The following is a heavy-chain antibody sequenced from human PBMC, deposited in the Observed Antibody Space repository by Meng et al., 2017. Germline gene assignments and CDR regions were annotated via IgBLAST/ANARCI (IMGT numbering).Heavy chain of an antibody. Sequence: VQVVGPGGDVVPPGRSLTLSCAASGFIFSNYEMHWVRQAPGKGLEWVACITKDGSRKYYLGSVRGRFTISRDNSKNTLYLEMNSLRSEDTALYYCARDFDYWGQGTLVTVSS. CDR2: ITKDGSRK. CDR3: ARDFDY. V-gene: IGHV3-30*16. CDR1: GFIFSNYE. J-gene: IGHJ4*02.